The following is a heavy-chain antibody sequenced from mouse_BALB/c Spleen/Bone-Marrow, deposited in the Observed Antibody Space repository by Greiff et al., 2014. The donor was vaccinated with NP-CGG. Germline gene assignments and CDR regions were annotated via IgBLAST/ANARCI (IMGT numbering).Heavy chain of an antibody. CDR3: AREGLRRRAAMDY. CDR1: GFIFSSYA. CDR2: ISSGGSYT. V-gene: IGHV5-9-4*01. D-gene: IGHD2-4*01. J-gene: IGHJ4*01. Sequence: EVKLVESGGGLVKPGGSLKLSCAASGFIFSSYAMSWVRQSPEKRLEWVAEISSGGSYTYYPDTVTGRFTISRDNAKNTLYLEMSSLRSEDTAMYYCAREGLRRRAAMDYWGQGTSVTVSS.